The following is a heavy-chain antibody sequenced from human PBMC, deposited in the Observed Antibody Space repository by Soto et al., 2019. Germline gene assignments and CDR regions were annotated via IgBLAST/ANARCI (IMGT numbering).Heavy chain of an antibody. Sequence: QPGGSLRLSCAASGFTFSSYGMHWVRQAPGKGLEWVAVIWYDGSNKYYADSVKGRFTISRDNSKNTLYLQMNSLRSEDTAVYYCARDPFGSSWYDNWFEPWGQGTMVTVSS. CDR3: ARDPFGSSWYDNWFEP. V-gene: IGHV3-33*01. CDR1: GFTFSSYG. J-gene: IGHJ5*02. D-gene: IGHD6-13*01. CDR2: IWYDGSNK.